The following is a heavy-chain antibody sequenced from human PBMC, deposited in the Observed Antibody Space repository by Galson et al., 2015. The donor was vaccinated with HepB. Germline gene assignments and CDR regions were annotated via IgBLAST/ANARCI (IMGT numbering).Heavy chain of an antibody. CDR1: GFTFSSYE. CDR2: ISSSGSTI. V-gene: IGHV3-48*03. J-gene: IGHJ5*02. D-gene: IGHD3-10*01. Sequence: SLRLSCAASGFTFSSYEMNWVRQAPGKGLEWVSYISSSGSTIYYADSVKGRFTISRDNAKNSLYLQMNSLRAEDTAVYYCARDLQGRYGDNWFDPWGQGTLVTVSS. CDR3: ARDLQGRYGDNWFDP.